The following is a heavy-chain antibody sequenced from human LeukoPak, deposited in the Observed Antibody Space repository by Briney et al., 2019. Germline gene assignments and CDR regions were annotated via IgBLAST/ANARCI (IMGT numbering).Heavy chain of an antibody. CDR1: GFTFSSYA. Sequence: GGSLRLSCAASGFTFSSYAMSWVRQAPGKGLEWVSAISGSGGSTYYADSVKGRFTISRDNSKNTLYLQMNSLRAEDTAVYYCAKALHQITMVRGAHGAFDIWGQGTMVTVSS. V-gene: IGHV3-23*01. CDR2: ISGSGGST. J-gene: IGHJ3*02. CDR3: AKALHQITMVRGAHGAFDI. D-gene: IGHD3-10*01.